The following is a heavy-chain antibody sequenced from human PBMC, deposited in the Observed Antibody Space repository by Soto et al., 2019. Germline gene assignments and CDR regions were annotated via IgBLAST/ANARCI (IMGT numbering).Heavy chain of an antibody. D-gene: IGHD6-13*01. CDR2: MNPNSGNT. CDR1: GFTFSSYD. J-gene: IGHJ5*02. CDR3: ARFLSSIAAAENNWFDP. V-gene: IGHV1-8*01. Sequence: VQLVESGGGLVQPGGSLRLSCAASGFTFSSYDINWVRQATGQGLEWMGWMNPNSGNTGYAQKFQGRVTMTRNTSISTAYMELSSLRSEDTAVYYCARFLSSIAAAENNWFDPWGQGTLVTVSS.